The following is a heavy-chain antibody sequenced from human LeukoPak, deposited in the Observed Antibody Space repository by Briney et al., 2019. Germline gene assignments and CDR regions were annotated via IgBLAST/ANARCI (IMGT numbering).Heavy chain of an antibody. CDR3: AKDPIAVAGNNYYRMDV. CDR2: ISSDGTNK. CDR1: GFTFSSYT. V-gene: IGHV3-30*04. Sequence: PGGSLRLSCAASGFTFSSYTMNWVRQAPGKGLEWVAVISSDGTNKYYADSVKGRFTISRDNSKNTLYLQMNSLRAEDTAVYYCAKDPIAVAGNNYYRMDVWGQGTTVSVSS. J-gene: IGHJ6*02. D-gene: IGHD6-19*01.